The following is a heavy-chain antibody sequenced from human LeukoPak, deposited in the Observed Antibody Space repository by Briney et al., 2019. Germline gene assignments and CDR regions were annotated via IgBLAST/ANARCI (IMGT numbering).Heavy chain of an antibody. CDR2: ISYDGSNK. Sequence: GGSLRLSCAASGFTFSSYAMHWVRQAPGKGLEWVAVISYDGSNKYYADSVKGRFTISRDNSKNTLYLQMNSLRAEDTAVYYCARDGLRLIAVAGKPGMDVWGKGTTVTVSS. V-gene: IGHV3-30-3*01. CDR1: GFTFSSYA. D-gene: IGHD6-19*01. CDR3: ARDGLRLIAVAGKPGMDV. J-gene: IGHJ6*03.